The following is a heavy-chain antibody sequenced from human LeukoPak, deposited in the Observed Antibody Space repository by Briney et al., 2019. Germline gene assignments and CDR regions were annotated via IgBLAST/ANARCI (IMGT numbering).Heavy chain of an antibody. V-gene: IGHV3-66*02. CDR2: VYSGGSA. Sequence: GGSLRLSCAASGFTVSSNYMGWVRQAPGKGLDWVSVVYSGGSAYYAESVKGRFTISRDSSKNTLHLQMNSLTAEDTAVYYCARGSSLAAVARGFDYWGQGTLVTVSS. D-gene: IGHD6-19*01. CDR3: ARGSSLAAVARGFDY. J-gene: IGHJ4*02. CDR1: GFTVSSNY.